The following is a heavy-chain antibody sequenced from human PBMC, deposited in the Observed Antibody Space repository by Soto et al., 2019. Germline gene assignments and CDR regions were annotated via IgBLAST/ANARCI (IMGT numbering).Heavy chain of an antibody. V-gene: IGHV4-34*01. CDR3: ARVVRYYDILTGYYSQTNLWPYYFDY. J-gene: IGHJ4*02. CDR1: GGSFSGYY. Sequence: SETLSLTCAVYGGSFSGYYWSWIRQPPGKGLEWIGEINHSGSTNYNPSLKSRVTISVDTSKNQFSLKLSPVTAADTAVYYCARVVRYYDILTGYYSQTNLWPYYFDYWGQGTLVTVSS. D-gene: IGHD3-9*01. CDR2: INHSGST.